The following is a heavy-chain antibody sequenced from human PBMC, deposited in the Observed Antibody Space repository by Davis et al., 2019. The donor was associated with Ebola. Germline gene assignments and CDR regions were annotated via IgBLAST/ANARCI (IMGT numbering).Heavy chain of an antibody. D-gene: IGHD4-23*01. CDR1: GGSISSYY. CDR2: IYYSGST. J-gene: IGHJ6*04. Sequence: PSETLSLTCTVSGGSISSYYWSWIRQPPGKGLEWIGYIYYSGSTNYNPSLKSRVTISVDTSKNRFSLKLSSVTAADTAVYYCARGGTTVDYYYYGMDVWGKGTTVTVSS. CDR3: ARGGTTVDYYYYGMDV. V-gene: IGHV4-59*01.